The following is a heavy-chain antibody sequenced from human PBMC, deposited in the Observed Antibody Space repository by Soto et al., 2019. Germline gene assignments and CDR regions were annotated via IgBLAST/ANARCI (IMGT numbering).Heavy chain of an antibody. CDR1: GLSFRNFG. J-gene: IGHJ4*02. CDR3: PLPRRSTPLPVPSPGFEH. Sequence: GGSLRLSCAASGLSFRNFGIHWVRQAPGKGLQWLAVISHDSRDKRFADSMQGRIDISRDNSKNTLYLEMSSLRPEDTALYYCPLPRRSTPLPVPSPGFEHLGRGTLVTVSS. CDR2: ISHDSRDK. V-gene: IGHV3-30*03. D-gene: IGHD6-25*01.